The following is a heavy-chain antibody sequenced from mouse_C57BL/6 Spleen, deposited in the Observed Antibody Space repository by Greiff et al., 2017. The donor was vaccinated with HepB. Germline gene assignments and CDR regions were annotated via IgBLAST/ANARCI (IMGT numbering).Heavy chain of an antibody. CDR1: GFTFSDYY. CDR3: ARGLLRVWYFDV. V-gene: IGHV5-16*01. Sequence: EVMLVESEGGLVQPGSSMKLSCTASGFTFSDYYMAWVRQVPEKGLEWVANINYDGSSTYYLDSLKSRFIISRDNAKNILYLQMSSLKSEDTATYYCARGLLRVWYFDVWGTGTTVTVSS. CDR2: INYDGSST. D-gene: IGHD1-1*01. J-gene: IGHJ1*03.